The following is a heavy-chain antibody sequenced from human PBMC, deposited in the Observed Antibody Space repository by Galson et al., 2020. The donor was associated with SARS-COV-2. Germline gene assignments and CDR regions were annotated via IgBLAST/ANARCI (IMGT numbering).Heavy chain of an antibody. D-gene: IGHD4-17*01. J-gene: IGHJ4*02. CDR2: IYGDNDK. Sequence: KMSGPTLVKPTQTLTLTCTFSGFSLSTSGARVGWIRQPPGKALEWLALIYGDNDKRYSPSLKSRHTITQDTPKNQVVLTMTNMDPVDTATYYCAHQSDYGDYGLIDYWGQGTLVTVSS. V-gene: IGHV2-5*02. CDR1: GFSLSTSGAR. CDR3: AHQSDYGDYGLIDY.